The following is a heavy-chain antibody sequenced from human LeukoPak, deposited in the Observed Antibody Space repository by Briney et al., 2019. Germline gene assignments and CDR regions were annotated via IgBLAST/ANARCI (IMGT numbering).Heavy chain of an antibody. J-gene: IGHJ4*02. CDR1: GYTFTSYG. CDR3: ARDHSSSCQLLDF. V-gene: IGHV1-18*01. D-gene: IGHD6-13*01. Sequence: GASVKVSCKASGYTFTSYGTSWVRQAPGHGLEWMGWISAYNGDTQYAQKFQDRFTMTTDISTNTATMELRGLRSDDTAVYYCARDHSSSCQLLDFWGQGTLVTISS. CDR2: ISAYNGDT.